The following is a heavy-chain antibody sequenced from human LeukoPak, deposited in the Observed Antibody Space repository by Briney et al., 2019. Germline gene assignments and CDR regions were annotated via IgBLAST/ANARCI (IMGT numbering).Heavy chain of an antibody. CDR1: GFTFSSYW. CDR3: ARYTNGLDS. J-gene: IGHJ4*02. D-gene: IGHD2-8*01. V-gene: IGHV3-7*01. CDR2: INQDGSNI. Sequence: GGSLRLSCIVSGFTFSSYWMTWVRQAPGKGMEWVANINQDGSNIFYVDSVKGRFTISRDNAKNSLYLQMNRLRAEDTAVYFCARYTNGLDSWGQGTLVTVSS.